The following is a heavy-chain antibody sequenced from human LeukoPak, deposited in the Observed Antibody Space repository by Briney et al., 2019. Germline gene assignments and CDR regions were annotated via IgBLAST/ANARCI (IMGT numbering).Heavy chain of an antibody. CDR3: ARDLGGPTRGIDY. CDR1: GGTFSSYA. J-gene: IGHJ4*02. V-gene: IGHV1-69*13. CDR2: IIPIFGTA. Sequence: EASVKVSCKASGGTFSSYAISWVRQAPGQGLEWMGGIIPIFGTANYAQKFQGRVTITADESTSTAYMELSSLRSEDTAVYYCARDLGGPTRGIDYWGQGTLVTVSS. D-gene: IGHD1-26*01.